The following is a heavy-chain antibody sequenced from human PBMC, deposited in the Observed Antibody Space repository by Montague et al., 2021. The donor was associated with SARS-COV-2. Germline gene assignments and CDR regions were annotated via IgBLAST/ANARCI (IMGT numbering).Heavy chain of an antibody. CDR1: GGSIGSSSYY. D-gene: IGHD3-10*01. V-gene: IGHV4-39*07. CDR2: IYYSGST. CDR3: ARLVGGRETRYDP. Sequence: SETLSLTCTVSGGSIGSSSYYWGWIRQPPGKGLEWIGSIYYSGSTYYNPSLKSRVTISVDTSKNQFSLKVRSVTAADTAVYYCARLVGGRETRYDPWGQGTLVTVSS. J-gene: IGHJ5*02.